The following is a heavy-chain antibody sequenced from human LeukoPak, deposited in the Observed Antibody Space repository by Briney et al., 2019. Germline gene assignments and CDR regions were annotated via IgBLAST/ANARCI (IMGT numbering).Heavy chain of an antibody. J-gene: IGHJ3*02. D-gene: IGHD4-17*01. CDR1: GGSISSYY. CDR2: IYYSGST. V-gene: IGHV4-59*01. Sequence: SETLSLTFTVSGGSISSYYWSWIRQPPGKGLEWIGYIYYSGSTNYNPSLKSRVTISVDTSKNQFSLKLSSVTAADTAVYYCARDGPMTTDAFDIWGQGTMVTVSS. CDR3: ARDGPMTTDAFDI.